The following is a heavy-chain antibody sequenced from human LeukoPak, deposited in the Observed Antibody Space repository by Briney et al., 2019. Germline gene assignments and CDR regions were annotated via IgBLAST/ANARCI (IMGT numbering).Heavy chain of an antibody. CDR3: VSFYETY. V-gene: IGHV3-74*01. J-gene: IGHJ4*02. Sequence: SGGSLRLSCAASGNYWMHWVRQAPGKGLVWVSHINSDGSWTSYADFVKGRFTISKDNAKNTVYLQMNSLRAEDTAVYYCVSFYETYWGRGTLVTVSS. CDR2: INSDGSWT. D-gene: IGHD2/OR15-2a*01. CDR1: GNYW.